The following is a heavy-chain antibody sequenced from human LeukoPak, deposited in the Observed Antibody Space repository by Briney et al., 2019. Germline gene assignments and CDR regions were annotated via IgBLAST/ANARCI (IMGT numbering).Heavy chain of an antibody. CDR2: IKPDGSQK. D-gene: IGHD4-17*01. V-gene: IGHV3-7*03. J-gene: IGHJ4*02. CDR3: AREQGFRYGALDY. CDR1: GFTINGNW. Sequence: PGGSLRLSCAASGFTINGNWMSWVRQTPGNGLEWVANIKPDGSQKYYVDSVEVRFTISRDNAQNSLFLQISSLRVEDSAGYYCAREQGFRYGALDYWGQGTLVTVSS.